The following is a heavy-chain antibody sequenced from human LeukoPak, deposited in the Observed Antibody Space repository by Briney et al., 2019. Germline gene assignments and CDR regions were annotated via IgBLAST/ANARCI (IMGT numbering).Heavy chain of an antibody. CDR1: GFTFSSYS. J-gene: IGHJ4*02. CDR2: ISSSSSYI. Sequence: PGGSLRLSCAASGFTFSSYSMNWVRQAPGKALEWVSSISSSSSYIYYADSVKGRFTISRDNAKNSVYLQMNSLRAEDTAVYYCARDQIAVAGTGYWGQGTLVTVSS. D-gene: IGHD6-19*01. V-gene: IGHV3-21*01. CDR3: ARDQIAVAGTGY.